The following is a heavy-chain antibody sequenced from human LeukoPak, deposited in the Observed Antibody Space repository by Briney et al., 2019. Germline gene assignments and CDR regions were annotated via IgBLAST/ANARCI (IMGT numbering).Heavy chain of an antibody. CDR1: GYSFTSYW. CDR3: ARHPAKPEETPGGDYYYMDV. D-gene: IGHD6-25*01. CDR2: IYPGDSDT. V-gene: IGHV5-51*01. Sequence: GESLKISCKGSGYSFTSYWIGWVRQMPGKGLEWMGIIYPGDSDTRYSPSFQGQVTISADKSISTAYLQWSSLKASDTAMYYCARHPAKPEETPGGDYYYMDVWGKGTTVTVSS. J-gene: IGHJ6*03.